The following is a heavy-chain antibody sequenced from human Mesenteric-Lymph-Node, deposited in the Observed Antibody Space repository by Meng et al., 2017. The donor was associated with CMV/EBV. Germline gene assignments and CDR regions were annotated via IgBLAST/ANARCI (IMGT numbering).Heavy chain of an antibody. Sequence: GGSLRLSCAASGFTFSNYAMTWVRQAPGKGLEWVSVIYRGGSSTYYADSVKGRFTISRDNAKNSLYLQMNSLRAEDTAVYYCAREGQIFGVVTMGGFDYWGQGTLVTVSS. CDR2: IYRGGSST. CDR1: GFTFSNYA. D-gene: IGHD3-3*01. J-gene: IGHJ4*02. V-gene: IGHV3-23*03. CDR3: AREGQIFGVVTMGGFDY.